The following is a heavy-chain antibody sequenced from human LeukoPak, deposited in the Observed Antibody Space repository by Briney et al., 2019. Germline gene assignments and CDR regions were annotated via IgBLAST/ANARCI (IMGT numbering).Heavy chain of an antibody. V-gene: IGHV3-23*01. CDR1: GFTFSNYA. D-gene: IGHD6-13*01. CDR2: ISGSGGST. CDR3: AKSPAGSSWPSIDY. J-gene: IGHJ4*02. Sequence: GGSLILSCEASGFTFSNYAMSWVRQAPGKGLECVSPISGSGGSTYYRDSVKGRFTVSRDNSKNTLYLQMNSLRAEDTAVYYCAKSPAGSSWPSIDYWGQGTLVTVSS.